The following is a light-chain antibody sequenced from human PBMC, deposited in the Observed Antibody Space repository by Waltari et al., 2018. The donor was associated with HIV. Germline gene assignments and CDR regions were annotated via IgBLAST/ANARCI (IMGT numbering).Light chain of an antibody. CDR1: KLGEKY. J-gene: IGLJ2*01. V-gene: IGLV3-1*01. CDR3: QAWDSSTVI. Sequence: SYELTQPPSVSVSPGQTASITCSGEKLGEKYAGWYQQKPGQSPVVVIYQDRKRPSGIPERISGSNSGNTATLTINGTQAMDEADYYCQAWDSSTVIFGGGTRLTVL. CDR2: QDR.